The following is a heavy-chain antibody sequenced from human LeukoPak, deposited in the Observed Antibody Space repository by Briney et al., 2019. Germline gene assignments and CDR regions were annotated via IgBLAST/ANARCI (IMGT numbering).Heavy chain of an antibody. CDR2: IYPGDSDT. J-gene: IGHJ4*02. V-gene: IGHV5-51*01. CDR3: ASGLLGYYFDY. Sequence: GEFLKISCKGSGYSFTSYWIGWVRQMPGKGLEWLGIIYPGDSDTRYSPSFQGQVTISADKSISTAYLQWSSLKASDTGIYYCASGLLGYYFDYWGQGTLVTVSS. CDR1: GYSFTSYW.